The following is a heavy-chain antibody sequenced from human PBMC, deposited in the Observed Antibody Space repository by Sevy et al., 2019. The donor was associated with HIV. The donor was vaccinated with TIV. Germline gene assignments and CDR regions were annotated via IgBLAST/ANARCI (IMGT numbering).Heavy chain of an antibody. V-gene: IGHV4-34*01. CDR2: INESGIT. Sequence: SETLSLTCAVHYGSFSGYYWNWIRQVPGKGLEWIGEINESGITYYNPSLKSRVTISVDTSKKQFSLKLNSVTAVDSAVYFWARSPPVVVVPGAPSWFDPWGQGTLVTVSS. D-gene: IGHD2-2*01. CDR1: YGSFSGYY. CDR3: ARSPPVVVVPGAPSWFDP. J-gene: IGHJ5*02.